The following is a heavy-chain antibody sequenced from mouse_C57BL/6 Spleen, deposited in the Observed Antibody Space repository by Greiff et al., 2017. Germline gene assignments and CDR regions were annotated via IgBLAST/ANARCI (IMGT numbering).Heavy chain of an antibody. J-gene: IGHJ4*01. V-gene: IGHV1-50*01. Sequence: VQLQQPGAELVKPGASVKLSCKASGYTFTSYWMQWVKQRPGQGLEWIGEIDPSDSYTNYNQKFKGKATLTVDTSSRTAYMQLSSLTSEDSAVYYCARRFITTGVDAMDDWGQGTSVTVSS. D-gene: IGHD1-1*01. CDR1: GYTFTSYW. CDR3: ARRFITTGVDAMDD. CDR2: IDPSDSYT.